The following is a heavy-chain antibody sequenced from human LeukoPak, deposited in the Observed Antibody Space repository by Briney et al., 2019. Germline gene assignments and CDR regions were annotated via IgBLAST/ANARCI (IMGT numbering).Heavy chain of an antibody. V-gene: IGHV3-53*01. CDR1: GFTVSSNF. CDR3: ARGLGSSSWYEY. Sequence: PGGSLRLFCAASGFTVSSNFMSWVREAPGKGLEWVSVIYSGGSTYYADSVKGRFTISRDNSKNTLYLQMNSLRAEDTAVYYCARGLGSSSWYEYWGQGTLVTVSS. CDR2: IYSGGST. D-gene: IGHD6-13*01. J-gene: IGHJ4*02.